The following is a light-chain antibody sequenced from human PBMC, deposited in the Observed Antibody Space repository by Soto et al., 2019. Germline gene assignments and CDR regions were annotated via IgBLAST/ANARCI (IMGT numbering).Light chain of an antibody. Sequence: QSALTQPASVSGSPGQSITISCIGTSSDVGGYRLVSWYQQHPDKAPKLIIYEVTDRPSGVSSRFSGSKSGNTASLTISGLQLEDEADYYCCSYAGSSSLVFGGGTKLTV. CDR1: SSDVGGYRL. J-gene: IGLJ3*02. CDR2: EVT. V-gene: IGLV2-23*02. CDR3: CSYAGSSSLV.